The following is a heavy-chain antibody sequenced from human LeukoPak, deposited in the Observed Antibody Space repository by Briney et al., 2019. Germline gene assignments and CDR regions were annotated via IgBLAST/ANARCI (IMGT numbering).Heavy chain of an antibody. CDR1: GDSISSYY. D-gene: IGHD1-26*01. CDR3: ARGGSGTYYHY. Sequence: SETLSLTCTVSGDSISSYYWSWIRQPPGKGLEWIGYIYYSGNTNYNPSLKSRVTISVDTSKNQFSLKLSSVTAADTAVYYCARGGSGTYYHYWGQGTLVTVSS. J-gene: IGHJ4*02. CDR2: IYYSGNT. V-gene: IGHV4-59*01.